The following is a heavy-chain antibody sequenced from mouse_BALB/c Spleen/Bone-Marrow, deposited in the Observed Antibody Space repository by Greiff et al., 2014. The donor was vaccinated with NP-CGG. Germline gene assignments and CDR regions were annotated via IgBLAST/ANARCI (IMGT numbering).Heavy chain of an antibody. Sequence: DLVKPGASVKLSCKTSGYTFTNYWINWIKQRPGQGLEWLGRIAPGSGSTYYNEMFKVKATLTVDTSSSTAYIQLSSVSSEEAALYFCARERYGYDGWLFDVWGEGTPVTVSA. J-gene: IGHJ1*01. CDR3: ARERYGYDGWLFDV. CDR1: GYTFTNYW. D-gene: IGHD2-2*01. CDR2: IAPGSGST. V-gene: IGHV1S41*01.